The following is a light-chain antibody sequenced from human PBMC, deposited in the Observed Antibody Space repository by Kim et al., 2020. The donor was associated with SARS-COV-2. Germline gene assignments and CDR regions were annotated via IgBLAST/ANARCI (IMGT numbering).Light chain of an antibody. Sequence: ASVKLTCTLSSGHGAYAIAWLQQQPAEGPRYLMKLNSDGSHTRGDGIPDRFSGSSSGAERYLTISSLQSEDEADYFCQTWGTGTWVFGGGTQLTVL. J-gene: IGLJ3*02. V-gene: IGLV4-69*01. CDR2: LNSDGSH. CDR1: SGHGAYA. CDR3: QTWGTGTWV.